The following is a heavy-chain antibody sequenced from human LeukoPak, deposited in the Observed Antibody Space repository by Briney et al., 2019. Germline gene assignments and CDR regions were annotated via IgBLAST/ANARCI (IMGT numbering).Heavy chain of an antibody. D-gene: IGHD6-19*01. CDR1: GFTFSSYW. Sequence: PGGSLRLSCAASGFTFSSYWMSLVRQAPGKGLEWVANRKQDGSEKYYVDSVKGRFTISRDNAKNSLYLQMNSLRAEDTAVYYCAREWYSSGWYRDTGYYGMDVWGQGTTVTVSS. CDR2: RKQDGSEK. J-gene: IGHJ6*02. V-gene: IGHV3-7*01. CDR3: AREWYSSGWYRDTGYYGMDV.